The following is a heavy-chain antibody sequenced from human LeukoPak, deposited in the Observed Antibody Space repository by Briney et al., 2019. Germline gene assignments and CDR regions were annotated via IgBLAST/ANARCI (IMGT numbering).Heavy chain of an antibody. CDR2: IQYSGST. CDR3: ARGFWGYYYGSGSRRHFDY. D-gene: IGHD3-10*01. CDR1: GGSISSGTYY. V-gene: IGHV4-31*03. Sequence: SETLSLTCTVSGGSISSGTYYWSWIRQHPGKGLEWIGYIQYSGSTYYNPSLKGRLTISVDTSKNQFSLKLSSVTAADTAVYYCARGFWGYYYGSGSRRHFDYWGQGTLVTVSS. J-gene: IGHJ4*02.